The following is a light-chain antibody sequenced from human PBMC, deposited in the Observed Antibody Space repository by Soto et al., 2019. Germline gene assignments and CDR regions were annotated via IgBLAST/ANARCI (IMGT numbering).Light chain of an antibody. V-gene: IGKV3-15*01. CDR3: QQYNKWPPIT. J-gene: IGKJ5*01. Sequence: EIMMTQSPSTLSVSPGESATLSCRSSQNIRNNLAWYQQKPGQGPRLLFSDTSTRATTVPARFNGSGSETEFSLAISNLQSEDFAVYYCQQYNKWPPITFGQGTRLEIK. CDR2: DTS. CDR1: QNIRNN.